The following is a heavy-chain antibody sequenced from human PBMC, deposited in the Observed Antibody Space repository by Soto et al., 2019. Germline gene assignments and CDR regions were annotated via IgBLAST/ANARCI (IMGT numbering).Heavy chain of an antibody. CDR3: AKDRELQPGSGMDV. Sequence: EVQLVESGGGLVQPGRSLRLSCAASGFTFDYYAMHWVRQAPGKGLEWVSGIDWNSGNLDYAESVKGRFTISRDNAMKSLYLQMNSLRPEDTALYYCAKDRELQPGSGMDVWGQGTTVTVSS. D-gene: IGHD1-1*01. CDR1: GFTFDYYA. V-gene: IGHV3-9*01. CDR2: IDWNSGNL. J-gene: IGHJ6*02.